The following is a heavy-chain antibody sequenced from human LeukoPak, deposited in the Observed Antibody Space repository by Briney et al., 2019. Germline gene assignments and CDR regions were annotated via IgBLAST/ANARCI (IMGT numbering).Heavy chain of an antibody. D-gene: IGHD3-10*01. J-gene: IGHJ4*02. CDR2: INHSGST. Sequence: SETLSLTCAVYGGSFSGYYWSWIRQPPGKGLEWIGEINHSGSTNYNPSLKSRVTISVDTSKNQFSLKLSSVTAADTAVYYCAGDRTYYYGSGSYPYYDYWGQGTLVTVSS. CDR1: GGSFSGYY. CDR3: AGDRTYYYGSGSYPYYDY. V-gene: IGHV4-34*01.